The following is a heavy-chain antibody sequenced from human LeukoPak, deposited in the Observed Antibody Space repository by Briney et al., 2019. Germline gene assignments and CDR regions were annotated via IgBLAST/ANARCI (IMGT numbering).Heavy chain of an antibody. CDR1: GYIFTHYA. CDR2: INTTTGNP. CDR3: ASFSGGNWWPDY. J-gene: IGHJ4*02. Sequence: ASLRVSCKPSGYIFTHYAMNGVRPAAGQGLEWMGRINTTTGNPRYAQGFTGPFVFSVDTSVSTAYLQISSLKAEDTAVYYCASFSGGNWWPDYWGQGTLITVSS. V-gene: IGHV7-4-1*02. D-gene: IGHD2-8*02.